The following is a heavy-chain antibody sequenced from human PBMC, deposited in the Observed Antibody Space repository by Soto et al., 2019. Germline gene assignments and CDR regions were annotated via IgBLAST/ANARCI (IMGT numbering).Heavy chain of an antibody. Sequence: QVQLQESGPGLVKPSETLSLTCTVSGDYITSHYWSWIRQPPGKGLEWIGYVYHSVKTDSNPSLKSRVTISTDTSKNQISLSLTSVTAADTAVYYCARPKGIAPAIWYFDLWGRGTLVTVSS. CDR1: GDYITSHY. J-gene: IGHJ2*01. V-gene: IGHV4-59*08. CDR2: VYHSVKT. D-gene: IGHD6-13*01. CDR3: ARPKGIAPAIWYFDL.